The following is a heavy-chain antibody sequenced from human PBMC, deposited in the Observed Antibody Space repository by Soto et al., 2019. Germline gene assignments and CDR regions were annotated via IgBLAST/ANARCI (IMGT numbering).Heavy chain of an antibody. CDR2: ISTDNGNT. J-gene: IGHJ6*02. CDR3: ARDGVGGAAAGLSYYHHGLDV. Sequence: ASVKVSCKASGYTFTNYGISWVRQAPGQGLEWMGWISTDNGNTHSARKVQGRVTMTTDTSTSTAYMEVRSLRSDDTAMYYCARDGVGGAAAGLSYYHHGLDVWGQGTTVTVSS. D-gene: IGHD6-13*01. CDR1: GYTFTNYG. V-gene: IGHV1-18*01.